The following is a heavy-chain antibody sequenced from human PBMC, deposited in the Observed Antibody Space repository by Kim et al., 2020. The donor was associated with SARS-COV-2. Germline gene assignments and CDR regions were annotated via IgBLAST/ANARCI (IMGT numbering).Heavy chain of an antibody. CDR1: GGTFSSYA. V-gene: IGHV1-69*13. J-gene: IGHJ4*02. Sequence: SVKVSCKASGGTFSSYAISLVRQAPGQGLEWMGGIIPIFGTANYAQKFQGRVTITADESTSTAYMELSSLRSEDTALYYCVIETGYYDYWYKGTLVTVS. D-gene: IGHD3-9*01. CDR3: VIETGYYDY. CDR2: IIPIFGTA.